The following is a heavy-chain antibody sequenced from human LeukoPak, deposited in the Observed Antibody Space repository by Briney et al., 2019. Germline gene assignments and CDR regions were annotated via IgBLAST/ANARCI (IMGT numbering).Heavy chain of an antibody. V-gene: IGHV1-18*01. CDR3: ARSPRGYAFDI. CDR1: GYTFTSYD. J-gene: IGHJ3*02. CDR2: ISAYNGNT. Sequence: ASVKVSCKASGYTFTSYDISWVRHAPGQGLGWMGWISAYNGNTNYAQKLYGRVTMTTDTSTSTAHMELRSLRSDDTAVYYCARSPRGYAFDIWGQGTMVTVSS.